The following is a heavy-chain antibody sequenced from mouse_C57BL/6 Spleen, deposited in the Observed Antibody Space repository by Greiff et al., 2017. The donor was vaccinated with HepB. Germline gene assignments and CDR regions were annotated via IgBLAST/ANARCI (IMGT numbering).Heavy chain of an antibody. CDR1: GYTFTSYW. CDR3: ARSGSSQYYYAMDY. Sequence: QVQLQQPGAELVKPGASVKLSCKASGYTFTSYWMHWVKQRPGQGLEWIGMIHPNSGSTNYNEKFKSKATLTVDKSSSTAYMQLSSLTSEDSAVYYCARSGSSQYYYAMDYWGQGTSVTVSS. V-gene: IGHV1-64*01. D-gene: IGHD1-1*01. CDR2: IHPNSGST. J-gene: IGHJ4*01.